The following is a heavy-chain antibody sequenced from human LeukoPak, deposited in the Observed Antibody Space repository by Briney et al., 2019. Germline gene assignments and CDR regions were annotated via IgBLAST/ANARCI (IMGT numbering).Heavy chain of an antibody. J-gene: IGHJ6*03. Sequence: AGGFLRLSCAASGFTFSSYGMHWVRQAPGKGLEWVAFIRYDGSNKYYADSVKGRFTISRDNSKNTLYLQMNSLRAEDTAVYYCAKDNGPDYYDSSGYYDPYYMDVWGKGTTVTVSS. CDR3: AKDNGPDYYDSSGYYDPYYMDV. CDR2: IRYDGSNK. V-gene: IGHV3-30*02. CDR1: GFTFSSYG. D-gene: IGHD3-22*01.